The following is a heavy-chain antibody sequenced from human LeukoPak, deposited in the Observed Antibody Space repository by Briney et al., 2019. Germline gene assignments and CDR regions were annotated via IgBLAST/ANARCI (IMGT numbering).Heavy chain of an antibody. J-gene: IGHJ4*02. D-gene: IGHD5-18*01. V-gene: IGHV4-59*01. CDR2: IYYSGST. CDR3: ARWVGSYGQDY. Sequence: SETLSLTCTVSGGSISSYYWSWIRQPPGKGPEWIGYIYYSGSTNYNPSLKSRVTISVDTSKNQFSLKLSSVTAADTAVYYCARWVGSYGQDYWGQGTLVTVSS. CDR1: GGSISSYY.